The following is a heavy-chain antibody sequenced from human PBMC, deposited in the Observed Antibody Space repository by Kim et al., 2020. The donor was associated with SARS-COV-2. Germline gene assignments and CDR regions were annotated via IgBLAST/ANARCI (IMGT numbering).Heavy chain of an antibody. J-gene: IGHJ6*02. CDR1: GFTVSSNY. V-gene: IGHV3-53*04. CDR3: ARAGIAAAGTGRNYYGMDV. CDR2: IYSGGST. Sequence: GGSLRLSCAASGFTVSSNYMSWVRQAPGKGLEWVSVIYSGGSTYYADSVKGRFTISRHNSKNTLYLQMNSLRAEDTAVYYCARAGIAAAGTGRNYYGMDVWGQGTTVTVSS. D-gene: IGHD6-13*01.